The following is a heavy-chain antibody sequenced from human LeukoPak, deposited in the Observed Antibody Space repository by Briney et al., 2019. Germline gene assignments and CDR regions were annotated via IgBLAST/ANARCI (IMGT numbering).Heavy chain of an antibody. CDR1: GYTFTSYA. V-gene: IGHV1-3*01. J-gene: IGHJ4*02. Sequence: VASVKVSCKASGYTFTSYAMHWVRQAPGQRLEWMGWINAGNGNTKYPQKFQGRVTITRDTSASTAYMELSSLRSEDTAVYYCARGYSSSFSIWGQGTLVTVSS. D-gene: IGHD6-13*01. CDR2: INAGNGNT. CDR3: ARGYSSSFSI.